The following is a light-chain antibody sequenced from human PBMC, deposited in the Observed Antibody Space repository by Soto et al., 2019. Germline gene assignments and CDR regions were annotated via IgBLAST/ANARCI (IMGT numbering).Light chain of an antibody. V-gene: IGLV1-44*01. CDR1: SSNIGINT. J-gene: IGLJ3*02. CDR2: NNN. CDR3: AAWDDTLNGPV. Sequence: QSVLAQPPSASGTPGLRVTISCSGASSNIGINTVNWYQQLPGTAPKLLIYNNNQRPSGVPDRFSGSKSGTSASLAISGLQSEDEADYYCAAWDDTLNGPVFGGGTKLTVL.